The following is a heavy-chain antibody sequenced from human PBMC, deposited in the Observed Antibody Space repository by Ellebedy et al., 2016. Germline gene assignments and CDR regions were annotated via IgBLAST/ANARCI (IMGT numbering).Heavy chain of an antibody. Sequence: GESLKISXAASGFTFSSYSMNWVRQAPGKGLEWVSSISSSSSYIYYADSVKGRFTVSRDNAKNSLYLQMNSLRAEDTAVYYCARDGIRSSHDYWGQGTLVTVSS. CDR1: GFTFSSYS. V-gene: IGHV3-21*01. CDR2: ISSSSSYI. CDR3: ARDGIRSSHDY. D-gene: IGHD3-3*01. J-gene: IGHJ4*02.